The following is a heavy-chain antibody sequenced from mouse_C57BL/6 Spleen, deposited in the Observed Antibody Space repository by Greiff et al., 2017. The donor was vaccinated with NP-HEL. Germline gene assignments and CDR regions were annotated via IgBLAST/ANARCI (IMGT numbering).Heavy chain of an antibody. Sequence: VQLKESGPGLVQPSQSLSITCTVSGFSLTSYGVHWVRQSPGKGLEWLGVLWSGGRTDYNAAFISRLSISKDNSKSQVFFKMNRLQADDTAIYYCARKGKLGRYFDYWGQGTTLTVSS. CDR1: GFSLTSYG. V-gene: IGHV2-2*01. D-gene: IGHD4-1*01. CDR2: LWSGGRT. CDR3: ARKGKLGRYFDY. J-gene: IGHJ2*01.